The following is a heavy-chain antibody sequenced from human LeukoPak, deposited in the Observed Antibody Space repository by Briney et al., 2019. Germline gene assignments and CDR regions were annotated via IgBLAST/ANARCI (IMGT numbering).Heavy chain of an antibody. V-gene: IGHV4-39*01. CDR2: IYYSGST. CDR1: GGSISSSSYY. Sequence: NSSETLSLTCTVSGGSISSSSYYWGWIRQPPGKGLEWIGSIYYSGSTYYNPSLKSRVTISVDTSKNQFSLKLSSVTAADTAVYYCARRLVGTEDYWGQGTLVTVSS. D-gene: IGHD2-2*01. CDR3: ARRLVGTEDY. J-gene: IGHJ4*02.